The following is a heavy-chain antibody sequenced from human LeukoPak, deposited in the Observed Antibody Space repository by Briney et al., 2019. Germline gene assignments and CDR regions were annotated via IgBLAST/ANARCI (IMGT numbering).Heavy chain of an antibody. CDR3: VRDNRSYNFDY. CDR2: IKSDGSST. V-gene: IGHV3-74*01. D-gene: IGHD1-26*01. Sequence: GGSLRLSCAASGFTFSRYWMHWVRQAPGKGLVWVSCIKSDGSSTSIADSAKGRFTISRDNAKNTVYLHMESLRAEDTAVYYCVRDNRSYNFDYWGQGTLVTVSS. J-gene: IGHJ4*02. CDR1: GFTFSRYW.